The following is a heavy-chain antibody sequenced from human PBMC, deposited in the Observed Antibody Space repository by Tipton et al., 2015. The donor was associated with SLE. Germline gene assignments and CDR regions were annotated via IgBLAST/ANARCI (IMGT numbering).Heavy chain of an antibody. CDR1: GFIFDDYA. V-gene: IGHV3-43D*04. CDR3: AKERAPYCSGVTCYDYFAMDV. D-gene: IGHD2-15*01. CDR2: ISWDGVRT. J-gene: IGHJ6*02. Sequence: SLRLSCAASGFIFDDYAMHWVRQAPGKGLEWVSVISWDGVRTYYADSVKGRFTISKDNNKKSLYLQMNSLRPEDTAVYYCAKERAPYCSGVTCYDYFAMDVWGQGTTVTVSS.